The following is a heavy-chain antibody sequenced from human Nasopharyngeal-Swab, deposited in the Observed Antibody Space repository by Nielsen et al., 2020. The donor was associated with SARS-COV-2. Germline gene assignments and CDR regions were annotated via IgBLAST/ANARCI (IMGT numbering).Heavy chain of an antibody. J-gene: IGHJ6*02. CDR2: ISGSGGST. CDR3: AKDQQWLVLTGYYYYYGMDV. V-gene: IGHV3-23*01. Sequence: WIRQPPGKGLEWDSAISGSGGSTYYADSVKGRFTISRDNSKNTLYPQMNSLRAEDTAVYYCAKDQQWLVLTGYYYYYGMDVWGQGTTVTVSS. D-gene: IGHD6-19*01.